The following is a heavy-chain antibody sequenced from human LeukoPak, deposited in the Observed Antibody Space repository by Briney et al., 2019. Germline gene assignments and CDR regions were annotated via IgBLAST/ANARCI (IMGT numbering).Heavy chain of an antibody. J-gene: IGHJ5*02. CDR1: GYTLTDYY. CDR2: INPDNGGT. D-gene: IGHD2-2*01. V-gene: IGHV1-2*02. Sequence: ASVKVSCKASGYTLTDYYMHWVRQAPGQGLEWMGWINPDNGGTDYAQKFKGRVTMTRDTSINIVYMELRGLRSDDTAVYFCARGIVVVPTAAWGQGTLVTVSS. CDR3: ARGIVVVPTAA.